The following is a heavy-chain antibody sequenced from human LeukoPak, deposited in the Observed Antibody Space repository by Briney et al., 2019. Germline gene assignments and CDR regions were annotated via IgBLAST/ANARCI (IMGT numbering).Heavy chain of an antibody. CDR3: AKGPIASSGWTLGDY. J-gene: IGHJ4*02. CDR2: FIVVGGTP. D-gene: IGHD6-19*01. V-gene: IGHV3-23*01. CDR1: GLTFTFYG. Sequence: GGSLRLSGRAFGLTFTFYGLAWFGRSPGKGLEGGSAFIVVGGTPYYADSVKGRFTLHRDNSTTPLYLQMNSLTADHTAVYYCAKGPIASSGWTLGDYWGQGTLVTVSS.